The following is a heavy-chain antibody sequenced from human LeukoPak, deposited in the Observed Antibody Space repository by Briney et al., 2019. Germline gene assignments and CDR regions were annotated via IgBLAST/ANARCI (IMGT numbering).Heavy chain of an antibody. J-gene: IGHJ4*02. CDR2: IYYSGST. CDR1: GGSISSGDYY. V-gene: IGHV4-30-4*08. CDR3: ARVPLLDYGGNLYYFDY. D-gene: IGHD4-23*01. Sequence: SQTLSLTCTVSGGSISSGDYYWSWIRQPPGKGLEWIGYIYYSGSTYYNPSLKSRVTISVDTSKNQFTLKLSSVTAADTAVYYCARVPLLDYGGNLYYFDYWGQGTLVTVSS.